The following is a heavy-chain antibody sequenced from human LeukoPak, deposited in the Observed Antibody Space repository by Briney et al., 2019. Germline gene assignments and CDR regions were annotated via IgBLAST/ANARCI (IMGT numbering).Heavy chain of an antibody. CDR3: AKGATAASFDYYYGMDV. V-gene: IGHV3-23*01. CDR2: ISGSGGST. CDR1: GFTFSSYA. J-gene: IGHJ6*02. Sequence: GGSLRLSCAASGFTFSSYAMSWVRQAPGKGLEWVSAISGSGGSTYYADSVKGRFTISRDNSKNTLYLQMNSLRAEDMAVYYCAKGATAASFDYYYGMDVWGQGTTVTVSS. D-gene: IGHD2-2*01.